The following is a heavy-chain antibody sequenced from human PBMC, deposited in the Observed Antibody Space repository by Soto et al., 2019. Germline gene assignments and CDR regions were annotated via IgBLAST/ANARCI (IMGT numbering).Heavy chain of an antibody. J-gene: IGHJ4*02. Sequence: PSETLSLTCTVSGGSISSGDYYWSWIRQPPGKGLEWIGYIYYSGSTYYNPSLKSRVTISVDTSKNQFSLKLSSVTAADTAVYYCARSSSGSYFDYWGQGTLVTVSS. CDR2: IYYSGST. D-gene: IGHD3-22*01. CDR1: GGSISSGDYY. CDR3: ARSSSGSYFDY. V-gene: IGHV4-30-4*01.